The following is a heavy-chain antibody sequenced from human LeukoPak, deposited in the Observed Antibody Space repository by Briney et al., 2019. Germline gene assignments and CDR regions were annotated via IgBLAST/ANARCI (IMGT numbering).Heavy chain of an antibody. CDR3: ARRRELISIDY. D-gene: IGHD1-26*01. CDR1: GFTFSSYW. Sequence: PGGSLRLSCAASGFTFSSYWMSWMRQAPGKGLEWVSSISSSSSYIYYADSVKGRFTISRDNAKNSLYLQMNSLRAEDTAVYYCARRRELISIDYWGQGTLVTVSS. V-gene: IGHV3-21*01. CDR2: ISSSSSYI. J-gene: IGHJ4*02.